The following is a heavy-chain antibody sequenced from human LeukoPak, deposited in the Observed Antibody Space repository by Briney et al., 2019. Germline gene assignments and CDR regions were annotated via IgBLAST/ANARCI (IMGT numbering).Heavy chain of an antibody. D-gene: IGHD3-3*01. CDR1: GFTFSSYA. CDR3: ARDEPPSIDPEWLLAY. J-gene: IGHJ4*02. V-gene: IGHV3-30-3*01. Sequence: GRSLRLSCAASGFTFSSYAMHWVRQAPGKGLEWVAVISYDGSNKYYADSAKGRFTISRDNSKNTLYLQMNSLRAEDTAVYYCARDEPPSIDPEWLLAYWGQGTLVTVSS. CDR2: ISYDGSNK.